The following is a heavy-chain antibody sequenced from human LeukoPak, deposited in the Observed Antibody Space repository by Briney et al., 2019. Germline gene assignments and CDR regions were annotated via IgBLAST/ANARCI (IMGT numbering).Heavy chain of an antibody. CDR3: ARGSETNNLWSGSSS. V-gene: IGHV3-7*01. CDR2: IKQDGSEK. D-gene: IGHD3-3*01. Sequence: GGSLRLSCVASGFTFSSYWMSWVRQAPGKGLEWVANIKQDGSEKYYVDSVKGRFTISRDNAKKSLYLQMSSPRAEDTAVYYCARGSETNNLWSGSSSWGQGTLVTVSS. CDR1: GFTFSSYW. J-gene: IGHJ5*02.